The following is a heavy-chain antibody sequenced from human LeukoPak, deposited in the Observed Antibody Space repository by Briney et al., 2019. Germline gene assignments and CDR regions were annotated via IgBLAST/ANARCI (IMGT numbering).Heavy chain of an antibody. J-gene: IGHJ3*02. V-gene: IGHV1-8*01. Sequence: ASVKVSCKASGYTFTIDGVNWVRQATGQGLEWMGWMNPNSVNTVYAQKFQGRVTMTRSTSISTAYMELSSLRSDDTAVYYCARGLGMSYAFDIWGQGKMVTVSS. CDR3: ARGLGMSYAFDI. CDR1: GYTFTIDG. D-gene: IGHD3-16*01. CDR2: MNPNSVNT.